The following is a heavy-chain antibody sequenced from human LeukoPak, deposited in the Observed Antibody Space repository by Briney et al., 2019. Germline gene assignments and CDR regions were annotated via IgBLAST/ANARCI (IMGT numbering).Heavy chain of an antibody. CDR1: GFTFSDYY. J-gene: IGHJ4*02. D-gene: IGHD1-20*01. CDR3: ANYDWNFDY. CDR2: ISGSGGST. V-gene: IGHV3-23*01. Sequence: GGSLRLSCAASGFTFSDYYMSWIRQAPGKGLEWVSAISGSGGSTYYADSVKGRFTISRDNSKNTLYLQMNSLRAEDTAVYYCANYDWNFDYWGQGTLVTVSS.